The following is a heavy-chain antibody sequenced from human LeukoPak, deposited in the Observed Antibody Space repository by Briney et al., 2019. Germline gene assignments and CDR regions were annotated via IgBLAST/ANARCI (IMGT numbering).Heavy chain of an antibody. CDR3: ATARQGAMFASEY. V-gene: IGHV3-7*01. CDR2: IKQDGNEK. D-gene: IGHD3-10*02. Sequence: GGSLRLSCTASGFIFSNYWMNWVRQAPGKGLEWVANIKQDGNEKYYVDSVKGRFTISRDNAKSSLYLQMNSLRAEDTAVYYCATARQGAMFASEYWGQGTLATVSS. J-gene: IGHJ4*02. CDR1: GFIFSNYW.